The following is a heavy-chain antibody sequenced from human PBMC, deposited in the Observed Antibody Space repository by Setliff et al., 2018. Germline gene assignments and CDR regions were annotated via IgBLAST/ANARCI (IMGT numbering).Heavy chain of an antibody. CDR1: GGTFTTYA. V-gene: IGHV1-69*05. D-gene: IGHD2-15*01. CDR3: ATERGLVVSATDYYYYMDV. CDR2: INPIFGTA. J-gene: IGHJ6*03. Sequence: VSCKASGGTFTTYAINWVRQAPGQGLEWMGGINPIFGTADYTQNFQGRVTITTDESTSTAYMELSSLRSEDTAIYYCATERGLVVSATDYYYYMDVWGKGTTVTVSS.